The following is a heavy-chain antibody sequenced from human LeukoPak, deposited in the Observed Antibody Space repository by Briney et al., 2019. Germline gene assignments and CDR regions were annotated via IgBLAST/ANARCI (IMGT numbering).Heavy chain of an antibody. V-gene: IGHV1-2*02. CDR1: GYTFTGYY. Sequence: VASVKVSCKASGYTFTGYYMHWVRQAPGQGLEWMGRIRPMNGDTKYAQKFQDRVSITMDTSITTAYMELRSLTSDDTAVYYCGRGVQSFDPWGQGTLVTVSS. CDR3: GRGVQSFDP. CDR2: IRPMNGDT. J-gene: IGHJ5*02.